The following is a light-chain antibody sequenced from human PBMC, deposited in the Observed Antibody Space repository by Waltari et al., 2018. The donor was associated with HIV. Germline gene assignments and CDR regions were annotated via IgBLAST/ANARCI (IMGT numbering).Light chain of an antibody. J-gene: IGLJ2*01. Sequence: QSALTQPASVSGSPGQSITISCTGTSSDVGGYNYVSWYQQPPGTAPKLMIYEVSNRPSGVSNRFSGSKSGNTASLTISGLQAEDEADYYCSSYTSSSTHVVFGGGTKLTVL. CDR2: EVS. V-gene: IGLV2-14*01. CDR3: SSYTSSSTHVV. CDR1: SSDVGGYNY.